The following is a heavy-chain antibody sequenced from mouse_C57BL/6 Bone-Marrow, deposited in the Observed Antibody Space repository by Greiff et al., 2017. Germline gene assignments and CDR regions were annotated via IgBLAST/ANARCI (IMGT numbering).Heavy chain of an antibody. V-gene: IGHV1-64*01. Sequence: QVQLQQPGAELVKPGASVTLSCKASGYTFTSYWMHWVKPRPGQGLEWIGMIPPNSGSTNYNEKFKSKATLTVDKSSSTAYMQLSSLTSEDAAVYYCARHYGSSPFAYWGQGTLVTVSA. J-gene: IGHJ3*01. CDR3: ARHYGSSPFAY. D-gene: IGHD1-1*01. CDR1: GYTFTSYW. CDR2: IPPNSGST.